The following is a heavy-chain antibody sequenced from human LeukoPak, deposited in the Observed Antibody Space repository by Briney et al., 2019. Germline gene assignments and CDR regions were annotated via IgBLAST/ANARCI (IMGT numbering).Heavy chain of an antibody. CDR2: ISCSGSST. D-gene: IGHD3-22*01. Sequence: PGGSLRLSCAASGFTFNIYEMNWVRQSPGKGVEWVSYISCSGSSTQYADSMKRRFTIFRDNAKNSLYLQMNSLRGEDTAVYYCARDSDSSGLDAFDIWGQGTMVTVSS. V-gene: IGHV3-48*03. CDR3: ARDSDSSGLDAFDI. J-gene: IGHJ3*02. CDR1: GFTFNIYE.